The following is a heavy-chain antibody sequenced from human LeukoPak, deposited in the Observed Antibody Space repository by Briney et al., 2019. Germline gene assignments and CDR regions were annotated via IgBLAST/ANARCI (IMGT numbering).Heavy chain of an antibody. Sequence: GESLKISCKGSGYSFTSYWISWVRQMPGKGLEWMGRIDPSDSYTNYSPSIQGHVTISADKSISTAYMQWSNLKAWDTAMYYCARRGYSYGHAFDIWGQGTMVTVSS. V-gene: IGHV5-10-1*01. J-gene: IGHJ3*02. D-gene: IGHD5-18*01. CDR3: ARRGYSYGHAFDI. CDR2: IDPSDSYT. CDR1: GYSFTSYW.